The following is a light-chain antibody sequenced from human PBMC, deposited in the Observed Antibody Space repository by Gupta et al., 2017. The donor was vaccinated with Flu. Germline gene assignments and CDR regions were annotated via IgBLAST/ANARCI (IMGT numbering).Light chain of an antibody. J-gene: IGKJ1*01. CDR3: HQDSSYGT. CDR1: QSISSW. CDR2: KAS. Sequence: DIQMTQSPSTLSASVGDRVTITCRASQSISSWLAWYQKRPGKAPKLMIYKASSVESGDPSRFSGSGDEKEFTLTSSRRQDDDFADYYDHQDSSYGTFGQGTKVEIK. V-gene: IGKV1-5*03.